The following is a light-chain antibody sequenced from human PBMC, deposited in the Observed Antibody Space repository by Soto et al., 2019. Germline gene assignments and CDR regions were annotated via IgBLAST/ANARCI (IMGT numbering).Light chain of an antibody. Sequence: SALTQPASVSGSPGQSITISCTGTSSDVGDYEYVPCYQQHPGKGPKLMIYEVSNRTSGVSNRFSGSKSGNTASLTISGLQAEDETEYFCSSYKRTSRVYVFGTGTKSPS. V-gene: IGLV2-14*01. CDR2: EVS. CDR1: SSDVGDYEY. J-gene: IGLJ1*01. CDR3: SSYKRTSRVYV.